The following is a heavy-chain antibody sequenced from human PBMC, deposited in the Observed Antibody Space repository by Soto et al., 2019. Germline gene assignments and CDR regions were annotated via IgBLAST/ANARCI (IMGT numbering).Heavy chain of an antibody. V-gene: IGHV4-34*01. CDR3: ATLRSTAVVVPAASYYFDY. J-gene: IGHJ4*02. CDR1: GGSFSGYY. CDR2: INHSGST. D-gene: IGHD2-2*01. Sequence: SETLSLTCAVYGGSFSGYYWSWIRQPPGKGLEWIGEINHSGSTNYNPSLKSRVTISVDTSKNQFSLKLSSVTAADTAVYYCATLRSTAVVVPAASYYFDYWGQGALVTVSS.